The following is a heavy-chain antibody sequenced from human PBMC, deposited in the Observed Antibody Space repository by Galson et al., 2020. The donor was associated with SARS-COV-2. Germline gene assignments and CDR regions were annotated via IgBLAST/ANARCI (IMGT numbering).Heavy chain of an antibody. CDR1: GGTFSGYY. CDR3: ARGRNPRDDGGLLWFYRIAATGVFDS. CDR2: INNSGST. D-gene: IGHD6-13*01. V-gene: IGHV4-34*01. Sequence: PSETLSLTCAVYGGTFSGYYWNWIRQPPGTGLEWIGEINNSGSTNYNPSLQSRVSISVDTSKSQFSLKLNSMTAADTAIYYCARGRNPRDDGGLLWFYRIAATGVFDSWGQGTPVTVSS. J-gene: IGHJ4*02.